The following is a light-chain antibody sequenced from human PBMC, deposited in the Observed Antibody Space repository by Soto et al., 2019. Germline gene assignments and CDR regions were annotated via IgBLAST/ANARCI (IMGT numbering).Light chain of an antibody. Sequence: IKSSHCPSTLSASVGERVNITYLASQSISNWLAWYQQKPGEAPKLLIYKASNLENGVPSRFSGSGSGTEFTLTISSLQSDDFATYYCQQYNSYSWTFGQGTKVDIK. V-gene: IGKV1-5*03. CDR2: KAS. J-gene: IGKJ1*01. CDR3: QQYNSYSWT. CDR1: QSISNW.